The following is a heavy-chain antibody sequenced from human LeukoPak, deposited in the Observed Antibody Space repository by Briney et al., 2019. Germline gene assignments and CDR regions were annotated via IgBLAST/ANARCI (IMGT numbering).Heavy chain of an antibody. CDR1: GDSISSNNW. CDR3: ARLITMVRGNLFDP. J-gene: IGHJ5*02. D-gene: IGHD3-10*01. V-gene: IGHV4-4*02. CDR2: IYHSGTT. Sequence: PSETLSLTCAVSGDSISSNNWWTWVRQPPGKGLEWIGEIYHSGTTNYNPSLKSRVTISIDKSRNQFSLKLSSVTAADTAVYYCARLITMVRGNLFDPWGQGTLVTVSS.